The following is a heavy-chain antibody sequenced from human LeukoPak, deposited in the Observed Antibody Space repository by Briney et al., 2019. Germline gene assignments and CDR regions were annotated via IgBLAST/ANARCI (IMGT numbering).Heavy chain of an antibody. CDR1: GFTFSNYW. CDR3: VKTSGSYFFSGLEY. D-gene: IGHD3-10*01. J-gene: IGHJ4*02. Sequence: PGGSLRLSCVASGFTFSNYWMSWVRQAPGKRLEWVANIKEDGSEKYYVDSVKGRFTISRDNAKNSLYLQMNSLRAEDTAVYYCVKTSGSYFFSGLEYWGQGTLVTVSS. CDR2: IKEDGSEK. V-gene: IGHV3-7*01.